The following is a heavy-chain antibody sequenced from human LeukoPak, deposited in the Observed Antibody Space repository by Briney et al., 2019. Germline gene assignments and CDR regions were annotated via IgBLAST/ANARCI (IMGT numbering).Heavy chain of an antibody. CDR2: ISACNGNT. V-gene: IGHV1-18*01. CDR3: ARDVVVAGPSYGMDV. D-gene: IGHD2-15*01. CDR1: GYTFTSYD. J-gene: IGHJ6*02. Sequence: ASVKVSCKASGYTFTSYDISWVRQAPGQGLEWMGWISACNGNTNYAQKLQGRVTMTTDTSTSTAYMELRSLRSDDTAVYYCARDVVVAGPSYGMDVWGQGTTVTVSS.